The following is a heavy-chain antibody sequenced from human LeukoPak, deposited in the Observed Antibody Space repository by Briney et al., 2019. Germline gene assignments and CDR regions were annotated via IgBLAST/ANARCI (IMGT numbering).Heavy chain of an antibody. CDR3: AKSTPLYDFWSGYPGMDY. V-gene: IGHV3-23*01. J-gene: IGHJ4*02. Sequence: PGGSLRLSCAASVFTHNSYAMSWVRHAPGKGLEWVSAISGSGGSTYYADSVKGRFTISRDNSKNTLYLQMNSLRAEDTAVYYCAKSTPLYDFWSGYPGMDYWGQGTLVTVSS. CDR1: VFTHNSYA. D-gene: IGHD3-3*01. CDR2: ISGSGGST.